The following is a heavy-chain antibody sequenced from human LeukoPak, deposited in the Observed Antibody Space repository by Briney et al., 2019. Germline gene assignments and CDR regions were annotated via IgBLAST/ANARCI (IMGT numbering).Heavy chain of an antibody. J-gene: IGHJ4*02. V-gene: IGHV1-18*01. CDR2: ISVYNGNT. Sequence: SVKVSCQSSGYTFANFGITWVRQAPGPGLEWMGWISVYNGNTNYAQNLQGRVTLTTDTSTSTAYMELRSLRSDDTALYYCARTCSSSSCYMVHWGQGTLVTVSS. CDR1: GYTFANFG. CDR3: ARTCSSSSCYMVH. D-gene: IGHD2-2*02.